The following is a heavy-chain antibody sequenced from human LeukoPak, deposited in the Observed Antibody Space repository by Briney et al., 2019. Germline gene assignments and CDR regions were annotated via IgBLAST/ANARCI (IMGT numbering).Heavy chain of an antibody. Sequence: ASVKVSCKAPGYSLTDYFMHWVRQAPGQGLEWLGWINPHSGESNYAQKFQGRVTMTRDMSISTAYMDLSSLRSDDTAVYYCARGRRDGYKTMDYWGQGTLVTVSS. D-gene: IGHD5-12*01. CDR1: GYSLTDYF. J-gene: IGHJ4*02. CDR3: ARGRRDGYKTMDY. CDR2: INPHSGES. V-gene: IGHV1-2*02.